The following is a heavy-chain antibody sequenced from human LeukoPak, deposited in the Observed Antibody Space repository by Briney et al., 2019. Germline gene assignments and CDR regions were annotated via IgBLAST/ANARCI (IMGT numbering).Heavy chain of an antibody. CDR2: IYYSGST. CDR3: ARPSPYYYDSSGYYSGYAFDI. D-gene: IGHD3-22*01. CDR1: GGSISSYY. J-gene: IGHJ3*02. V-gene: IGHV4-59*08. Sequence: SETLSLTCTVSGGSISSYYWSWIRQPPGKGLEWIGYIYYSGSTNSNASLKSRATISVGTSKNQFSLKLSSVTAADTAVYYCARPSPYYYDSSGYYSGYAFDIWGQGTMVTVSS.